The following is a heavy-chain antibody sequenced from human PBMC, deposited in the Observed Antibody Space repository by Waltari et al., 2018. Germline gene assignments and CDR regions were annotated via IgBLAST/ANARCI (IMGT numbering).Heavy chain of an antibody. CDR3: AKVWQQLLPLDCYGMDV. CDR2: ISGSGGST. J-gene: IGHJ6*02. CDR1: GFTFSSYA. D-gene: IGHD6-13*01. V-gene: IGHV3-23*04. Sequence: EVQLVESGGGLVQPGGSLRLSCAASGFTFSSYAMSWVRQAPGKGLEWVSAISGSGGSTYYADSVKGRFTISRDNSKNTLYLQMNSLRAEDTAVYYCAKVWQQLLPLDCYGMDVWGQGTTVTVSS.